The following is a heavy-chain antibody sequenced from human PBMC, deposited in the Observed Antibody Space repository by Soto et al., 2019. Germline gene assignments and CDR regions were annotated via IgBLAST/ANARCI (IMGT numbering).Heavy chain of an antibody. Sequence: SGPTLVNPTQNLTLTSNFSGFSLNSRGVGVGWIRQPPGKALEWLALIFWDDDKRYSPSLKSRLTITKDTSKNQVVLTMTNMDPVDTATYYCAHRPPRMVRGLSWGQGILVTVSS. CDR1: GFSLNSRGVG. D-gene: IGHD3-10*01. CDR2: IFWDDDK. CDR3: AHRPPRMVRGLS. J-gene: IGHJ5*02. V-gene: IGHV2-5*02.